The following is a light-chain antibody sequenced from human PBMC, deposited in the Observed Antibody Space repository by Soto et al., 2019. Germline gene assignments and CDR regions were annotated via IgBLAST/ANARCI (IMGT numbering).Light chain of an antibody. Sequence: QSALTQPRSVSGSPGESVTISCTGTSSDVRTYNYVSWYQQQPDKAPKLVIYDVTERPSGVPDRFSGSKSDNTASLTISGLQAEDEADYYCCSYAGTFTFVFGTGTKGTVL. J-gene: IGLJ1*01. CDR3: CSYAGTFTFV. V-gene: IGLV2-11*01. CDR2: DVT. CDR1: SSDVRTYNY.